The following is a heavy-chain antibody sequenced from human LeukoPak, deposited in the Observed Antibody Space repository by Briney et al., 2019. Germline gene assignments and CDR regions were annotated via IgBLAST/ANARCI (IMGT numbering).Heavy chain of an antibody. Sequence: GESLKISCKGSGYSINNYWIGWVRQMPGKGLEWMGIIYPADSDIRYSPSFQGQVTISADKSISTAYLQWSSLKASDAAMYYCARQEYCSGGSCYTWFDPWGQGTLVTVSS. J-gene: IGHJ5*02. CDR2: IYPADSDI. V-gene: IGHV5-51*01. CDR1: GYSINNYW. D-gene: IGHD2-15*01. CDR3: ARQEYCSGGSCYTWFDP.